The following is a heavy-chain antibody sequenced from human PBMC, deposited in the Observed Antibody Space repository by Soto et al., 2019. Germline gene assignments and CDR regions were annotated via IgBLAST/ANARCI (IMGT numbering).Heavy chain of an antibody. D-gene: IGHD3-22*01. CDR2: ISSSGSTI. CDR1: GFTFSDYY. CDR3: ARDLNYYDSSGYYY. J-gene: IGHJ4*02. Sequence: PGGSLRLCCAASGFTFSDYYMSWIRQAPGKGLEWVSYISSSGSTIYYADSVKGRFTISRDNAKNSLYLQMNSLRAEDTAVYYCARDLNYYDSSGYYYWGQGTLVTVSS. V-gene: IGHV3-11*01.